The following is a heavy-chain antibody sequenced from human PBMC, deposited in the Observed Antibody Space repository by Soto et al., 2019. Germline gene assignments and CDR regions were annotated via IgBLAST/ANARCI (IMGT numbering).Heavy chain of an antibody. CDR1: GYTFTYCS. D-gene: IGHD2-21*01. J-gene: IGHJ3*02. V-gene: IGHV1-46*01. CDR2: ITLYNGST. Sequence: ASVKVSCKASGYTFTYCSLHWLQQAPGQGLERMRWITLYNGSTSYAQKFQGRVTMTRDTSTSTVYMELSSLRSEDTAVYYCARGGLLWPHAFDIWGQGTMVTVSS. CDR3: ARGGLLWPHAFDI.